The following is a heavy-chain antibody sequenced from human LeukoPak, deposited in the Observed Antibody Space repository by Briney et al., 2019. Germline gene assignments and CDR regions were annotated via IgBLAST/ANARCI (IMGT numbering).Heavy chain of an antibody. CDR1: GFILRDHA. Sequence: ESGGSLRLSCVGSGFILRDHAMHWVRQAPGKGLEWVAVISYDGSNGYYADSVEGRFTISRDNSKNTLYLQMNSLENEDTAMYYCARVAFEHQMVRGWVDSWGQGTLVTVSS. D-gene: IGHD4/OR15-4a*01. J-gene: IGHJ5*01. CDR2: ISYDGSNG. CDR3: ARVAFEHQMVRGWVDS. V-gene: IGHV3-30*04.